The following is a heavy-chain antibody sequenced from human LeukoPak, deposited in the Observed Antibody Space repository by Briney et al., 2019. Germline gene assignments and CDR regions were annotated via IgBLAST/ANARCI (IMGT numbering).Heavy chain of an antibody. CDR3: ARVLQNYYHLDV. CDR1: GDSISSHC. J-gene: IGHJ6*03. D-gene: IGHD2/OR15-2a*01. CDR2: FFEVGST. Sequence: SETLSLTCTVSGDSISSHCWSWIRQPPGKGLEWMGFFFEVGSTNYKSSLESRVTMSVDTSKNQFSLKLRSVTAADTAVYYCARVLQNYYHLDVWGTGTTVTVSS. V-gene: IGHV4-59*11.